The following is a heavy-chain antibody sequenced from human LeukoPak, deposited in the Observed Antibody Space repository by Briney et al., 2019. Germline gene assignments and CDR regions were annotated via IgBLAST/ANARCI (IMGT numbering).Heavy chain of an antibody. CDR2: ISGSAGTT. V-gene: IGHV3-23*01. J-gene: IGHJ5*02. D-gene: IGHD2-2*01. CDR1: GFPFSSYA. Sequence: PGGSLRLSCAASGFPFSSYAMSWVRQTPGKGLEWVSAISGSAGTTFYADSVRGRFTISRDNSKNTLYLQMNSLRAEDTAIYYCAKDRDVVVVPTALNWFGPWGQGTLVTVSS. CDR3: AKDRDVVVVPTALNWFGP.